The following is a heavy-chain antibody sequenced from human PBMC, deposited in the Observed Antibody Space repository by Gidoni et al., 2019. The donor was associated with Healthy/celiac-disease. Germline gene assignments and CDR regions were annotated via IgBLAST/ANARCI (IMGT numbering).Heavy chain of an antibody. CDR3: ASGRWLAEN. J-gene: IGHJ4*02. Sequence: QVQLVESGGGVVQPGRSLRLYCAASGLTFSSYGMHWVRQAPGKGLEWVAVIWYDGSNKYYADSVKGRFTISRDNSKNTLYLQMNSLRAEDTAVYYCASGRWLAENWGQGTLVTVSS. CDR1: GLTFSSYG. V-gene: IGHV3-33*01. D-gene: IGHD6-19*01. CDR2: IWYDGSNK.